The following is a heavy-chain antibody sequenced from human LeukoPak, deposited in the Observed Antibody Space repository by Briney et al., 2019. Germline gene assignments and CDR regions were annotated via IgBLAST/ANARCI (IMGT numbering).Heavy chain of an antibody. CDR3: TTVLLNWNYLPERDY. Sequence: GGSLRLSCAASGFTFSNAWMSWVRQAPGKGLEWVGRIKSKTDGGTTDYAAPVKGRFTISRDDSKNTLYLQMNRLKTEDTAVYFWTTVLLNWNYLPERDYWGQGTLVSVS. CDR1: GFTFSNAW. CDR2: IKSKTDGGTT. D-gene: IGHD1-7*01. V-gene: IGHV3-15*01. J-gene: IGHJ4*02.